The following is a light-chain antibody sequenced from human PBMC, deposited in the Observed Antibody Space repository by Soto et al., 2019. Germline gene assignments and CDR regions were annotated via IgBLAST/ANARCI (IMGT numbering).Light chain of an antibody. CDR3: QQYGSSPRT. V-gene: IGKV3-20*01. CDR1: QSVSSN. CDR2: GAT. Sequence: EIVMTQSPATLSVSPGDRVTLSCRASQSVSSNLAWYQQKPGQPPRLFIYGATSRATGIPDRFSGSGSGTDFTLTISRLEPEDFAVYYCQQYGSSPRTFGQGTKVDI. J-gene: IGKJ1*01.